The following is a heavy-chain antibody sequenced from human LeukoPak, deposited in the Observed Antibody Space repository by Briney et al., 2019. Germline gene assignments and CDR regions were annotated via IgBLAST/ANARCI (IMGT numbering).Heavy chain of an antibody. CDR1: GYTFTGYY. V-gene: IGHV1-18*04. J-gene: IGHJ4*02. CDR3: ARDNVLSPAPPARY. Sequence: ASVKVSCKASGYTFTGYYMHWVRQAPGQGLEWMGWISAYNGNTNYAQKLQGRVTMTTDTSTSTAYMELRSLRSDDTAVYYCARDNVLSPAPPARYWGQGTLVTVSS. D-gene: IGHD2-8*01. CDR2: ISAYNGNT.